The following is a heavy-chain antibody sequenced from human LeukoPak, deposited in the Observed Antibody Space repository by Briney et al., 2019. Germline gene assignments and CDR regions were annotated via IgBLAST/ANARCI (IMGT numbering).Heavy chain of an antibody. V-gene: IGHV5-51*01. CDR1: GYRFTSYW. D-gene: IGHD4-23*01. J-gene: IGHJ4*02. CDR3: ARHTNDYGGYGDY. Sequence: GESLKISCKGSGYRFTSYWIGWVRQMPGKGLEWMGIIYPGDSDTRYSPSFLGQVTISADKYISAAYLQWSSLKASDTAMYYCARHTNDYGGYGDYWGQGTLVTVSS. CDR2: IYPGDSDT.